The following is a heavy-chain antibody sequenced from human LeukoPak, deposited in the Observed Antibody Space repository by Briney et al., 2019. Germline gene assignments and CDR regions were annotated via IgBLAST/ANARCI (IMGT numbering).Heavy chain of an antibody. J-gene: IGHJ4*02. CDR1: GGSISSYY. V-gene: IGHV4-59*06. D-gene: IGHD6-25*01. CDR3: AIQGGYPTPLG. Sequence: SETLSLTCTVSGGSISSYYWSWIRQPPGKGLEWIGYIYYSGSTYYNPSLKSRVTISVDTSKNQFSLKLSSVTAADTAVYYCAIQGGYPTPLGWGQGTLVTVSS. CDR2: IYYSGST.